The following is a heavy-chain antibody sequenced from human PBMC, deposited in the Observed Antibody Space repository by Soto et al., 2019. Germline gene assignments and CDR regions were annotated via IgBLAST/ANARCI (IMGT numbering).Heavy chain of an antibody. V-gene: IGHV6-1*01. J-gene: IGHJ5*02. CDR1: GDSVSSNSAA. D-gene: IGHD5-18*01. CDR3: ARGAAMVQSNWFDP. Sequence: PSQTLSLTCAISGDSVSSNSAAWNLIRQSPSRGLEWLGRTYYRSKWYNDYAVSVKSRITINPDTSKNQFSLQLNSVTPEDTAVYYCARGAAMVQSNWFDPWGQGTLVTVS. CDR2: TYYRSKWYN.